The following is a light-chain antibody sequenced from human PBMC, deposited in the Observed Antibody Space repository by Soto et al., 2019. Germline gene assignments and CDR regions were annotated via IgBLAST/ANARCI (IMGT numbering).Light chain of an antibody. CDR3: QSYDSSLSGWV. J-gene: IGLJ3*02. CDR2: GNS. V-gene: IGLV1-40*01. Sequence: QSVLTQPPSVSGAPGQRVTISCTGSSSNIGAGYDVHWYQQLPGTAPKLLIYGNSNRPSGVPDRFSGSKSGTSASLAITGLRADDAPDYYRQSYDSSLSGWVFGGGTKLTVL. CDR1: SSNIGAGYD.